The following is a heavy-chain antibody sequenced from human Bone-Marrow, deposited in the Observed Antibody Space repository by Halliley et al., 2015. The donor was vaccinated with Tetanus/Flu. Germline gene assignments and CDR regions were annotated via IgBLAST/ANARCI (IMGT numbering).Heavy chain of an antibody. V-gene: IGHV3-53*01. J-gene: IGHJ4*02. CDR2: IYSAGSR. Sequence: WVSIIYSAGSRYYPDSVRARFAISRDNSGNSLYLHMNSLSGEDTAVFYFARGLFLEWTGGGFDYWGQAILVILSS. D-gene: IGHD3-3*01. CDR3: ARGLFLEWTGGGFDY.